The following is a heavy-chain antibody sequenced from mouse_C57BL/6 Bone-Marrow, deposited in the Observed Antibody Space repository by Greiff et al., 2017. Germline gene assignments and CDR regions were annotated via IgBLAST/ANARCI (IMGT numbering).Heavy chain of an antibody. J-gene: IGHJ2*01. Sequence: QVQLQQSGAELVKPGASVKISCKASGYAFSSYWMNWVKQRPGKGLEWIGQIYPGDGDTNYNGKFKGKATLTADKSSSTAYMQLSSLTSEDSAVYFCANDLRIVSSVGSGYYFDYWGQGTTLTVSS. CDR2: IYPGDGDT. CDR3: ANDLRIVSSVGSGYYFDY. D-gene: IGHD1-1*02. CDR1: GYAFSSYW. V-gene: IGHV1-80*01.